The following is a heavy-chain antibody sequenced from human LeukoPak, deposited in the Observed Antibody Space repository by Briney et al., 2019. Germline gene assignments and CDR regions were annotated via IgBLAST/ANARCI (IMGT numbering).Heavy chain of an antibody. CDR3: VSFYETY. J-gene: IGHJ4*02. Sequence: GGSLRLSCAASGNYWMHWVRQAPGKGLVWVSHINRDGSWTSYADSVKGRFTISKDNAKNTVYLQMNNLRAEDTAVYYCVSFYETYWGRGTLVTVSS. V-gene: IGHV3-74*01. CDR1: GNYW. CDR2: INRDGSWT. D-gene: IGHD2-2*01.